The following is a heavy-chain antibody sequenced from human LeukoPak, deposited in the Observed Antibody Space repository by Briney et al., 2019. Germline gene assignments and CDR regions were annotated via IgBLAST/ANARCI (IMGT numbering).Heavy chain of an antibody. J-gene: IGHJ5*02. V-gene: IGHV4-61*02. CDR3: ARESVLYYDFWSGYFWFDP. D-gene: IGHD3-3*01. Sequence: SQTLSLTCTVSGGSISSGSYYWSWIRQPAGKGLEWIGRIYTSGSTNYNPSLKSRVTISVDTSKNQFSLKLSSVTAADTAVYYCARESVLYYDFWSGYFWFDPWGQGTLVTVSS. CDR1: GGSISSGSYY. CDR2: IYTSGST.